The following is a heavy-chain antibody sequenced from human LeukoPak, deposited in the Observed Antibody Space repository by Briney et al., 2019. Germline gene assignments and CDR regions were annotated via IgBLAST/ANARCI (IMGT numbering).Heavy chain of an antibody. D-gene: IGHD3-16*01. J-gene: IGHJ4*02. Sequence: SETLSLTCTVSGGSISTYYWSWIRQPPGKGLEWIGYIYYTGSTSYNPSLKSRVTMSLDASKNQFSLELNSVTPADTAVYYCARGSYGHIDHWGQGILVTVSS. V-gene: IGHV4-59*01. CDR1: GGSISTYY. CDR2: IYYTGST. CDR3: ARGSYGHIDH.